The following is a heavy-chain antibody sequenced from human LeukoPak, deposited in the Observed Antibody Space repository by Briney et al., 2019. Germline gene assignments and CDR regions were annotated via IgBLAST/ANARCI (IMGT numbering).Heavy chain of an antibody. Sequence: GGSLRLSCAASGFTLSSYAMSWVRQGPGKGLEWVSAISVSGNTYHADSVKGRFTISRDSSKNTLYLQMNSLRAGDAAVYYCARAPVTSCRGAFCYPFDIWGQGTLVTVSS. CDR1: GFTLSSYA. V-gene: IGHV3-23*01. CDR3: ARAPVTSCRGAFCYPFDI. CDR2: ISVSGNT. J-gene: IGHJ4*02. D-gene: IGHD2-15*01.